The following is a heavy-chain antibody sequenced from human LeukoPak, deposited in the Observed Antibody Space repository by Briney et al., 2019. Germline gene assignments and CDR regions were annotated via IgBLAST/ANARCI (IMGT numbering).Heavy chain of an antibody. V-gene: IGHV4-31*03. CDR2: IYYSGST. J-gene: IGHJ6*02. Sequence: SETLSLTCTVSGGSISSGGYYWSWIRQHPGKGLEWIGYIYYSGSTYYNPSLKSRVTISVDTSKNQFSLKLSSVTAADTAVYYCARDGDSRYYYGMDVWGQETTVTVSS. CDR3: ARDGDSRYYYGMDV. D-gene: IGHD5-18*01. CDR1: GGSISSGGYY.